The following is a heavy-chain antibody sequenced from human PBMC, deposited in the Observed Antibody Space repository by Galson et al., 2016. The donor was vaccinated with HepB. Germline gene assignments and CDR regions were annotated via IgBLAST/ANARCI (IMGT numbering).Heavy chain of an antibody. D-gene: IGHD1-14*01. J-gene: IGHJ5*02. CDR3: ARVEPGPNWFDP. V-gene: IGHV1-8*01. Sequence: SVKVSCKASGYTFTSYDLNWVRQASGQGLEWMGWMNFNSGSTGYAQEFQGRVTMTRNTSTSTAYMELSSLRSEDTAVYYCARVEPGPNWFDPWGQGTLVTVSS. CDR2: MNFNSGST. CDR1: GYTFTSYD.